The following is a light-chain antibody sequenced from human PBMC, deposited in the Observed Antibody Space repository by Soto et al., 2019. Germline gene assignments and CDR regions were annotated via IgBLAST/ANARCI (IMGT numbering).Light chain of an antibody. J-gene: IGKJ5*01. V-gene: IGKV3-15*01. CDR3: QQRSNWPLT. Sequence: EIEMTQSPAALSVSPGQSVTLSCRSSQNIGGNLAWYQQRPGQSPRLLIYAASDRATGVPARFSGSGSWTEFTLTISSLEPEDFAVYYCQQRSNWPLTFGQGTRLEIK. CDR2: AAS. CDR1: QNIGGN.